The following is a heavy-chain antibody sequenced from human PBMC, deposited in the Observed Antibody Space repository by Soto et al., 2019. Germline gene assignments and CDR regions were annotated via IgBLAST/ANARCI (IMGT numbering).Heavy chain of an antibody. J-gene: IGHJ4*02. V-gene: IGHV5-51*01. Sequence: PGESLKISCKTSGYSFTSNWIGWVRQMPGKGLEWMGIIYPGDSDTRYSPSFQGQVSISADKSISTAYLQWSSLKASDTAMYYCARLARKVLGTITISPSGYFDYWGQGTLVTV. CDR1: GYSFTSNW. CDR3: ARLARKVLGTITISPSGYFDY. D-gene: IGHD3-3*01. CDR2: IYPGDSDT.